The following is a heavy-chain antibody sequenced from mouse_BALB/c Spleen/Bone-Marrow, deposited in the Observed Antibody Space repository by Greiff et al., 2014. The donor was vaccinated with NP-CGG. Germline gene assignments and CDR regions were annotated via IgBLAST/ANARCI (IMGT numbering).Heavy chain of an antibody. CDR1: GYTSTDYI. J-gene: IGHJ2*01. CDR3: TRHFYGSSYFDY. V-gene: IGHV1-62-2*01. D-gene: IGHD1-1*01. Sequence: VQLQQSGAELVKPGASVKLSCKASGYTSTDYIIHWIKQRSGQGLEWIGWFYPGSGNIKYNEKFKDKATLTADKSSSTVYMELSRLTSEDSAVYFCTRHFYGSSYFDYWGQGTTLIVSS. CDR2: FYPGSGNI.